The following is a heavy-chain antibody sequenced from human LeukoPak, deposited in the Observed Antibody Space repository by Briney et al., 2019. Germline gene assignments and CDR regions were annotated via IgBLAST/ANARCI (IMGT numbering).Heavy chain of an antibody. Sequence: SETLSLTCTVSGGSISSDGYYWSWIRQPPGKGLEWIGYIHNIGSTYYNPSLKSRVTISIDTSKNQFSLRLSAVTAADTAVYYCARAPFDYDYDSYYYGLDVWGQGTTVTVSS. CDR3: ARAPFDYDYDSYYYGLDV. J-gene: IGHJ6*02. V-gene: IGHV4-30-4*01. D-gene: IGHD3-16*01. CDR2: IHNIGST. CDR1: GGSISSDGYY.